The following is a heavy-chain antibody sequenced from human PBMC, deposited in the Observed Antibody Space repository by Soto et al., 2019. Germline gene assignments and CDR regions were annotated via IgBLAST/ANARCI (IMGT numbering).Heavy chain of an antibody. V-gene: IGHV3-23*01. CDR1: GFTFSSYA. Sequence: EVQLLESGGGLVQPGGSLRLSCATSGFTFSSYAMSWVRQAPGKGLEWVSAISGSGGSTYYADSVKGRFTISRDNSKNTLYLQMNSLRAEDTAVYYCAKDTNLRYNWNYGDYWGQGTLVTVSS. D-gene: IGHD1-7*01. CDR2: ISGSGGST. J-gene: IGHJ4*02. CDR3: AKDTNLRYNWNYGDY.